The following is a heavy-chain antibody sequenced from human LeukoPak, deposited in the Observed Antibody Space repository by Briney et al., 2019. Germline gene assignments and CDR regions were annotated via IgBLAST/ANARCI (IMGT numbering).Heavy chain of an antibody. J-gene: IGHJ4*02. CDR1: GFTFSSYG. D-gene: IGHD3-22*01. CDR2: ISYDGSNK. V-gene: IGHV3-30*18. Sequence: GGSLRLSCAASGFTFSSYGMHWVRQAPGKGLEWVAVISYDGSNKYYADSVKGRFTISRDNSKNTLYLQMNSLRAEDTAVYYCAKGDYYDSSGFIPFDYWGQGTLVTVSS. CDR3: AKGDYYDSSGFIPFDY.